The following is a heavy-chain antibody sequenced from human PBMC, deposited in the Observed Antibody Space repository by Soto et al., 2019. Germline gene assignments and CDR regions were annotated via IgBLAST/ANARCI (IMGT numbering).Heavy chain of an antibody. Sequence: PWWSLRLCCSSCRFTVSSYAMHWVRQAPGKGLEYVSAISSNGGSTYYADSVKGRFTISRDNSKNTLYLQMSSLRAEDTAVYYCAGWNYELDYWGQGTLVTVSS. J-gene: IGHJ4*02. CDR1: RFTVSSYA. V-gene: IGHV3-64D*08. D-gene: IGHD1-7*01. CDR3: AGWNYELDY. CDR2: ISSNGGST.